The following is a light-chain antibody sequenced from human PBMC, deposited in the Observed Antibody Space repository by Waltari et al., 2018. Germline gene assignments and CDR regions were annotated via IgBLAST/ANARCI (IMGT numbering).Light chain of an antibody. V-gene: IGKV3-15*01. J-gene: IGKJ2*01. CDR1: QSVSTT. Sequence: EIVMTQSPATLSVSPGERATLSCRASQSVSTTLAWYQQKPGQAPRLLIYGASTRATGIPARFSGSGSGTEFTLTISSLQSADFAIYYCQQFDNWSFGQGTKLEI. CDR2: GAS. CDR3: QQFDNWS.